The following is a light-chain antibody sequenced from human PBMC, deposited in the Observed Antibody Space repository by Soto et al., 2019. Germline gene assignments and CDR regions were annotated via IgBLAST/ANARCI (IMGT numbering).Light chain of an antibody. CDR3: SLFASNNNFPYV. CDR1: SSDVGAYDY. Sequence: QSVLTQPPSASGSPGQSVTISCTGTSSDVGAYDYVSWYQQHPGKAPKLMIYEINKRPSGVPDRFSGSKSGKTASLTVSGLPAGGEADYYFSLFASNNNFPYVVGTGTKVTVL. CDR2: EIN. V-gene: IGLV2-8*01. J-gene: IGLJ1*01.